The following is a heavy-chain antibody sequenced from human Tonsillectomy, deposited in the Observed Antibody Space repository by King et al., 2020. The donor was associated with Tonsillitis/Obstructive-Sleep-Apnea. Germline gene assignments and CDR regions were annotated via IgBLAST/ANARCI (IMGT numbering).Heavy chain of an antibody. V-gene: IGHV1-46*01. Sequence: VQLVESGAEVKKPGASVKVSCRASGYTFTSYYIHWVRQAPGQGLEWMGIIYPSGGSTNHAQKFQGRVTMTRDTSTNTVSMELSSLRSEDTAVYYCASDHGVKYSYYYMDVWGTGTTVTVSS. J-gene: IGHJ6*03. CDR1: GYTFTSYY. CDR2: IYPSGGST. CDR3: ASDHGVKYSYYYMDV. D-gene: IGHD3-3*01.